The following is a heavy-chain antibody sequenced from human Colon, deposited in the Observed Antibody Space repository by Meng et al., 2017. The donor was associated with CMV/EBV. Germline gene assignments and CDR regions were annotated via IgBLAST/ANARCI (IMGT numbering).Heavy chain of an antibody. J-gene: IGHJ6*02. Sequence: SETLSLTCAVYGGSFSGYYWTWLRQPPGKGLQWVGEVNHSEGTNYNPSLTSRVTVSFDTSKNQFSLRLSSVPAADTAVYYCAKYDDTGGYGHYGIDVWGQGTTVTVSS. CDR1: GGSFSGYY. CDR2: VNHSEGT. V-gene: IGHV4-34*01. CDR3: AKYDDTGGYGHYGIDV. D-gene: IGHD3-22*01.